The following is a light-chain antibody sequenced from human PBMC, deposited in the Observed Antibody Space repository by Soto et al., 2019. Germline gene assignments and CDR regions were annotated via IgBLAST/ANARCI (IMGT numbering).Light chain of an antibody. V-gene: IGKV1-5*02. CDR1: QSISNW. J-gene: IGKJ1*01. Sequence: DIQMTQSPSTLSASVGDRVSIFCRASQSISNWLAWYQQKPGKAPKSLIYDASNLERGVPSRFSGSRSGTEFPFTISNQQPDDFATNYCNQYSTFSTRGTFGQANKVEFK. CDR3: NQYSTFSTRGT. CDR2: DAS.